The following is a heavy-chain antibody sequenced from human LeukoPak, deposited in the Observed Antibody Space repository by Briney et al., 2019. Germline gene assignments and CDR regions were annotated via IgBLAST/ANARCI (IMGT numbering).Heavy chain of an antibody. CDR3: ARDATYYYGSGSYSTFDY. CDR1: GGSISSYC. J-gene: IGHJ4*02. Sequence: SETLSLTCTVSGGSISSYCWSWIRQPPGKGLEWIGYIYYSGSTNYNPSLKGRVTISVDTSKNQFSLKLSSVTAADTAVYYCARDATYYYGSGSYSTFDYWGQGTLVTVSS. CDR2: IYYSGST. V-gene: IGHV4-59*01. D-gene: IGHD3-10*01.